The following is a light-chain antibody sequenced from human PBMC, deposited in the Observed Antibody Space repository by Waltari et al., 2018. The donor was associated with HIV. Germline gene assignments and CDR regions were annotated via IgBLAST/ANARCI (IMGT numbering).Light chain of an antibody. CDR1: NISSKK. V-gene: IGLV3-21*04. CDR2: YKN. CDR3: QSWDPRRDHPV. J-gene: IGLJ1*01. Sequence: SSVLTQDPAVSVASGKTARITCDRDNISSKKASWYQQKPGQAPVLIIYYKNNRPSGIPDRFSGSTSVNTATLTISKVEAEDEADYYCQSWDPRRDHPVFGRGTKVTVL.